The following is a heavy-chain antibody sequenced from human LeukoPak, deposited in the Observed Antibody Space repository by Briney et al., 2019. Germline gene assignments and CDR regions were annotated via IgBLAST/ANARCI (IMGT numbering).Heavy chain of an antibody. D-gene: IGHD1-26*01. J-gene: IGHJ4*02. CDR1: GGSISSGGYS. CDR3: ARVGWSYQSLDY. Sequence: PSETLSLTCAVSGGSISSGGYSWSWIRQPPGKGLEWIGYIYHSGSTYYNPSLKSRVTISVGTSKNQFSLKLSSVTAADTAVYYCARVGWSYQSLDYWGQGTLVTVSS. V-gene: IGHV4-30-2*01. CDR2: IYHSGST.